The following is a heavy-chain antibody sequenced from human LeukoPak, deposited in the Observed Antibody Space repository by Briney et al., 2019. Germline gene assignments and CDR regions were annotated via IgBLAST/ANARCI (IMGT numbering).Heavy chain of an antibody. V-gene: IGHV1-18*01. D-gene: IGHD6-19*01. CDR1: GYTFTSYG. CDR2: ISAYNGNT. CDR3: ARGGIRPGYSSGWYYFDY. J-gene: IGHJ4*02. Sequence: ASVKVSCKASGYTFTSYGISWVRQAPGQGLEWMGWISAYNGNTNYAQKLQGGVTMTTDTSTSTAYMELRSLRSDDTAVYYCARGGIRPGYSSGWYYFDYWGQGTLVTVSS.